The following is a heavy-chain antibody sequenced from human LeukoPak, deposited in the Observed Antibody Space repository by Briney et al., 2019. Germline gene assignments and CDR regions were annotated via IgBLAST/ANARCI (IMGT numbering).Heavy chain of an antibody. J-gene: IGHJ4*02. CDR3: ARIITMIRGERSGYFAS. CDR2: IYHSGST. V-gene: IGHV4-38-2*01. Sequence: PSETLSLTCAVSGYGISSDYYWGWIRQPPGKGLEWMASIYHSGSTYYNPSLKNRVTISVDTSKSQLSLELISVTAADTAVYYCARIITMIRGERSGYFASWGQGTPVTVSS. D-gene: IGHD3-10*01. CDR1: GYGISSDYY.